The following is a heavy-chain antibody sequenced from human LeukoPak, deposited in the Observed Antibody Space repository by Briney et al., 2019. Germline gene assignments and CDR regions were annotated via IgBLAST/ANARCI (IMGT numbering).Heavy chain of an antibody. Sequence: PGGSLRLSCAASGFTFSSYGMHWVRQAPGKGLEWVAVIWYDGSNKYYADSVKGRFTISRDNSKNTLYLQMNSLRAEDTAVYYCARGGGGEDDYGDYLNWYFDLWGRGTLVTVSS. CDR1: GFTFSSYG. D-gene: IGHD4-17*01. J-gene: IGHJ2*01. CDR3: ARGGGGEDDYGDYLNWYFDL. V-gene: IGHV3-33*01. CDR2: IWYDGSNK.